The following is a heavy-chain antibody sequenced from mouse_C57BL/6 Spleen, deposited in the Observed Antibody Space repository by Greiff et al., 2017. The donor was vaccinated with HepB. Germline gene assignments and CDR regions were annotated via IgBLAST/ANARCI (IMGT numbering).Heavy chain of an antibody. D-gene: IGHD1-1*01. CDR1: GYTFTSYW. V-gene: IGHV1-52*01. CDR3: ARLYYGSSLYAMDY. J-gene: IGHJ4*01. CDR2: IDPSDSET. Sequence: VQLQQSGAELVRPGSSVKLSCKASGYTFTSYWMHWVKQRPIQGLEWIGNIDPSDSETHYNQKFKDKATLTVDKSSSTAYMQLSSLPSEDSAVYYCARLYYGSSLYAMDYWGQGTSVTVSS.